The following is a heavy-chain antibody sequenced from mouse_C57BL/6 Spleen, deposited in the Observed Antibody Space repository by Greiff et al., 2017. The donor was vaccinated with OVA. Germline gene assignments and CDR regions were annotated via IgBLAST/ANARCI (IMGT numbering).Heavy chain of an antibody. V-gene: IGHV1-69*01. CDR3: ERWGYSNYVDY. CDR1: GYTFTSYW. CDR2: IDPSDSYT. J-gene: IGHJ2*01. Sequence: QVQLQQPGAELVMPGASVKLSCKASGYTFTSYWMHWVKQRPGQGLEWIGEIDPSDSYTNYNQKFKGKSTLTVDKSSSTAYMQLSSLTSEDSAVDYCERWGYSNYVDYWGQGTTLTVSS. D-gene: IGHD2-5*01.